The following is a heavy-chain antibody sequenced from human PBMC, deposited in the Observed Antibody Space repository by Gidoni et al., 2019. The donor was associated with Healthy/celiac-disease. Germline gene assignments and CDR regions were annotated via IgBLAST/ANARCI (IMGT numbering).Heavy chain of an antibody. D-gene: IGHD6-13*01. V-gene: IGHV4-39*07. CDR1: GGSISSSSYY. Sequence: QLQLQESGPGLVKPSETLSLPCTVSGGSISSSSYYWGWIRQPPGKGLEWIGSTYYSGSTSYNPSLKSRVTISVDTYKNQFSLKLSSVTAADTAVYYCARDFSAAAGTGDFDYWGQGTLVTVSP. CDR2: TYYSGST. J-gene: IGHJ4*02. CDR3: ARDFSAAAGTGDFDY.